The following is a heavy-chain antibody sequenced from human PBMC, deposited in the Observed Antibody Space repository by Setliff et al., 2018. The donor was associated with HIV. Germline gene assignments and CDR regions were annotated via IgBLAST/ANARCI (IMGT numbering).Heavy chain of an antibody. CDR3: VHARDTTGYHFYFDF. V-gene: IGHV2-5*02. CDR2: IYWDDDK. CDR1: GFSFSTNGVG. Sequence: SGPTLVNPTQTLTLTCTFSGFSFSTNGVGVGWIRQPPGKALEWLALIYWDDDKLYNPSLKTRLTVTKDTSKNQVVLTMTNMDPVDTATYYCVHARDTTGYHFYFDFWGQGPLVTVSS. D-gene: IGHD3-22*01. J-gene: IGHJ4*02.